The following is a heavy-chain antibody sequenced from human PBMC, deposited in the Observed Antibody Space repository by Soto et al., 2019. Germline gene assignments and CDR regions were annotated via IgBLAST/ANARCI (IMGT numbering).Heavy chain of an antibody. CDR2: ISGSGGST. Sequence: GGSLRLSCAASGFTFSNYAVTWVRQAPGKGLEWVSTISGSGGSTYYADSVKGRFAISRDNSKNTLYLQMNSLRAEDTAVYYCAKDQGSSWYEIDYWGQGTLVTVSS. CDR1: GFTFSNYA. V-gene: IGHV3-23*01. CDR3: AKDQGSSWYEIDY. D-gene: IGHD6-13*01. J-gene: IGHJ4*02.